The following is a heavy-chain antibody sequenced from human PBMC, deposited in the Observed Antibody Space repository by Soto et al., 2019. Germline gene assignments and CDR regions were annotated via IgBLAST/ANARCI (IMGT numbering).Heavy chain of an antibody. J-gene: IGHJ4*02. CDR3: ARSRRITIFGVVTNEFDY. D-gene: IGHD3-3*01. CDR1: GYTFTGYY. V-gene: IGHV1-2*04. CDR2: INPNSGGT. Sequence: ASVKVSCKASGYTFTGYYIHWVRLAPGQGLEWMGWINPNSGGTNYAQKFQGWVTMTRDTSISTAYMELSRLRSDDTAVYYCARSRRITIFGVVTNEFDYWGQGTLVTVSS.